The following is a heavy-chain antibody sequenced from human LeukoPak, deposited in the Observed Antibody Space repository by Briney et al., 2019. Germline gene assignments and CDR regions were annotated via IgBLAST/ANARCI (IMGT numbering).Heavy chain of an antibody. CDR1: GGSISSYY. V-gene: IGHV4-59*01. Sequence: SETLSLTCTVSGGSISSYYWSWIRQPPGKGLEWIGYINYSGSTNYNPSLKSRVTMSVDTSKNQFSLKLSSVTAADTAVYYCARDFARNSGDYGNDGFDIWGLGTMVTVSS. J-gene: IGHJ3*02. CDR3: ARDFARNSGDYGNDGFDI. CDR2: INYSGST. D-gene: IGHD4-17*01.